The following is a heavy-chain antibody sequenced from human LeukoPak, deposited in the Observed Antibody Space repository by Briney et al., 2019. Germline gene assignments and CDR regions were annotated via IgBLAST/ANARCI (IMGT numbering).Heavy chain of an antibody. D-gene: IGHD3-10*01. Sequence: SETLSLTCAVYGGSFSGYYWSWIRQPPGKGLEWIGEINHSGSTNYNPSLKSRVTISVDTSKNQFSLKLSSVTAADTAVYYCVRLLVRGVIIFSRYNWFDPWGQGTLVTVSS. V-gene: IGHV4-34*01. CDR3: VRLLVRGVIIFSRYNWFDP. J-gene: IGHJ5*02. CDR1: GGSFSGYY. CDR2: INHSGST.